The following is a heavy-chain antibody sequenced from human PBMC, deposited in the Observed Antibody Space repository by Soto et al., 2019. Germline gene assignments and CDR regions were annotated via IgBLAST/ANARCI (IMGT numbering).Heavy chain of an antibody. D-gene: IGHD3-16*02. Sequence: QVQLQESGPGLVKPSQTLSLTCTVSGGSISSGGYYWSWIRQHPGKGLEWIGYIYYSGSTYYNPSLTSQFTISVDTSKNQFSLKLSSVTAADTAVYYCARDPGYDYIWGSYRSKGGAFDIWGQGTMVTVSS. V-gene: IGHV4-31*01. CDR1: GGSISSGGYY. CDR2: IYYSGST. J-gene: IGHJ3*02. CDR3: ARDPGYDYIWGSYRSKGGAFDI.